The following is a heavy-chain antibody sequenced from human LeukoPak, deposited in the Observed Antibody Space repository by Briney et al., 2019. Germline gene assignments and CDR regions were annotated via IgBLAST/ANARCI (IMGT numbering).Heavy chain of an antibody. V-gene: IGHV1-69*05. Sequence: GASVKVSCKASGGTFSSYAISWVRQAPGQGLEWMGGIIPIFGTANYAQKFQGRVTITTDESTSTAYMELSSLRSEDTAVYYCARGGYCSSTSCYTPLDYWGQGTLVTVSS. CDR2: IIPIFGTA. J-gene: IGHJ4*02. D-gene: IGHD2-2*02. CDR1: GGTFSSYA. CDR3: ARGGYCSSTSCYTPLDY.